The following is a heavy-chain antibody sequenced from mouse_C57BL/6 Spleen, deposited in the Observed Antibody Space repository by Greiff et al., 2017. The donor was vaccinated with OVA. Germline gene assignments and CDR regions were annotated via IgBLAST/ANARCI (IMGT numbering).Heavy chain of an antibody. CDR1: GYSITSGYY. D-gene: IGHD1-1*01. CDR2: ISYDGSN. CDR3: ARGSVTTVVFAY. V-gene: IGHV3-6*01. J-gene: IGHJ3*01. Sequence: EVKLQESGPGLVKPSQSLSLTCSVTGYSITSGYYWNWIRQFPGNKLEWMGYISYDGSNNYNPSLKNRISITRDTSKNQFFLKLNSVTTEDTATYYCARGSVTTVVFAYWGQGTLVTVSA.